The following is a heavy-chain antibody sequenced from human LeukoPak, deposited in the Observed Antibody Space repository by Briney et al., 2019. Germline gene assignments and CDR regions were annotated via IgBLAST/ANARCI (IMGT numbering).Heavy chain of an antibody. D-gene: IGHD4-17*01. Sequence: KPSETLSLTCTVSGGSISSSSYYWGWIRQPPGKGLEWIGSIYYSGSTYYNPSLKSRVTISVDTSKNQFSLKLSSVTAADTAVYYCARLNPYGGNSDAFDIWGQGTMVTVSS. J-gene: IGHJ3*02. CDR3: ARLNPYGGNSDAFDI. V-gene: IGHV4-39*01. CDR1: GGSISSSSYY. CDR2: IYYSGST.